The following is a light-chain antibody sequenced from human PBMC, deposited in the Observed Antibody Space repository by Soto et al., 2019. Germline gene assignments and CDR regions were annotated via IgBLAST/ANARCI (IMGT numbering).Light chain of an antibody. J-gene: IGKJ1*01. CDR1: QTISSW. Sequence: DIQMPQSPSTLSGSVGDRVTITCRASQTISSWLAWYQQKPGKAPKLLIYKASTLKSGVPSRFSGSGSGTEFTLTISSLQPDDFATYYCQHSNSYSEAFGQGTKVELK. CDR3: QHSNSYSEA. CDR2: KAS. V-gene: IGKV1-5*03.